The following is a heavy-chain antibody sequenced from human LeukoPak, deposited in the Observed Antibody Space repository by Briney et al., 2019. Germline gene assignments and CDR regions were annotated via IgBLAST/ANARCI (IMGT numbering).Heavy chain of an antibody. Sequence: GGSLRLSCAASGFTVSSNYMSWVRQAPGKGLEWVSVIYSGGSTYYADSVKGRFTFSRDNSKNTLYLHMNSLRAEDTAVYYCARVMPDSSGYPIDYWGQGTLVTVSS. V-gene: IGHV3-53*01. J-gene: IGHJ4*02. CDR3: ARVMPDSSGYPIDY. CDR1: GFTVSSNY. CDR2: IYSGGST. D-gene: IGHD3-22*01.